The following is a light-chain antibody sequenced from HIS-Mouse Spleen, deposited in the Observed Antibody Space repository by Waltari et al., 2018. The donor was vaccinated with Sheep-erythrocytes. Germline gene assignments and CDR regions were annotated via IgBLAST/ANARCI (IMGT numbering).Light chain of an antibody. CDR1: QSVLYSSNNKNY. CDR3: QQYYSTLLT. V-gene: IGKV4-1*01. CDR2: WAS. J-gene: IGKJ4*01. Sequence: DIVMTLSPDSLAVSRGERATSNCKSSQSVLYSSNNKNYLAWYQQKPGQPPKLLIYWASTRESGVPDRFSGSGSGTDFTLTISSLQAEVVAVYYCQQYYSTLLTFGGGTKVEIK.